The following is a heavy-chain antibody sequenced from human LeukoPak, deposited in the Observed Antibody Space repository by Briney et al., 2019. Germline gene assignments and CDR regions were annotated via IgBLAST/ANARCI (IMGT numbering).Heavy chain of an antibody. CDR3: ARDQRYNWNGNWFDP. D-gene: IGHD1-20*01. V-gene: IGHV1-18*01. Sequence: RASVKVSCKASGYTFTSYGISWVRQAPGQGLEWMGWISAYNGNTNYAQKLQGRVTMTTDTSTSTAYMELRSLRSDDTAVYYCARDQRYNWNGNWFDPWGQGTLVTVSS. J-gene: IGHJ5*02. CDR2: ISAYNGNT. CDR1: GYTFTSYG.